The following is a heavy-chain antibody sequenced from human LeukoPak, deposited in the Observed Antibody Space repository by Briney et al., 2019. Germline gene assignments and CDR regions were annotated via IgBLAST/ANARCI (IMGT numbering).Heavy chain of an antibody. CDR2: IKQDGNEK. V-gene: IGHV3-7*03. CDR1: GFSFSSWW. Sequence: GGSLRLSCAASGFSFSSWWMSWVRQAPGKGLEWVANIKQDGNEKYYVDSVKGRFTISRDNDKSSLYLQMNSLRAEDTAVYYCVREDRSCYYYWGQGTLVTVSS. J-gene: IGHJ4*02. D-gene: IGHD2-15*01. CDR3: VREDRSCYYY.